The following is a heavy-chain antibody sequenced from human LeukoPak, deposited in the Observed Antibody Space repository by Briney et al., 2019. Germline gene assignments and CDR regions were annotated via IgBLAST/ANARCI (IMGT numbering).Heavy chain of an antibody. CDR1: GGSISGYY. J-gene: IGHJ3*02. D-gene: IGHD6-13*01. CDR2: IYTSGNT. Sequence: SETLSLTCTVSGGSISGYYWNWIRQPAGKGLEWIGRIYTSGNTNYNPSLRSRVTMSVDTSKNQFSLKLNSVTAADTAVYYCARGGSSTWYPPEYPFDIWGQGTMVTVSS. CDR3: ARGGSSTWYPPEYPFDI. V-gene: IGHV4-4*07.